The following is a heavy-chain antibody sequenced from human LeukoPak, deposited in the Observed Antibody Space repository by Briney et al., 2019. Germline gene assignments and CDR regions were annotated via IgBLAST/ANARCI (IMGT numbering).Heavy chain of an antibody. CDR1: GCSMRNYY. D-gene: IGHD2-2*01. J-gene: IGHJ4*02. CDR3: ARGWASSWYYFDF. Sequence: SETLCLTCAASGCSMRNYYRSWVRQPPGKGLEWIGYTYDSGSYSYNPSLRSRVSISIDTSKNQFSLNLSSVTAADTGVYYCARGWASSWYYFDFWGQGTLVTVSS. V-gene: IGHV4-59*01. CDR2: TYDSGSY.